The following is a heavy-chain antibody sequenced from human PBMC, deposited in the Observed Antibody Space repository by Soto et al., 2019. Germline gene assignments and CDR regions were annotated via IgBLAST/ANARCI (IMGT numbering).Heavy chain of an antibody. Sequence: LRLSCAASGSTFSSYGMHWVRQAPGKGLEWVAVISYDGSNKYYADSVKGRFTISRDNSKNTLYLQMNSLRAEDTAVYYCAKDLAVAGYYYYGMDVWGQGTTVTVSS. J-gene: IGHJ6*02. V-gene: IGHV3-30*18. CDR2: ISYDGSNK. D-gene: IGHD6-19*01. CDR3: AKDLAVAGYYYYGMDV. CDR1: GSTFSSYG.